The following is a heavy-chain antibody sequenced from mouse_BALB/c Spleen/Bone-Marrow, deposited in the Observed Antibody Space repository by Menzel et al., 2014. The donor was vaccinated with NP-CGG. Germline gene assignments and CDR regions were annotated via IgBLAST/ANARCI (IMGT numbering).Heavy chain of an antibody. Sequence: EVKLMESGGGLVQPGGSLRLSCAPSGFTFTDYYMSWVSQPPGKALEWLGFIRNKANGYTTEYSASVKGRFTISRDNSQSILYLQMNTLRAEDSATYYCARDRAARATGYYFDYWGQGTTLTVSS. V-gene: IGHV7-3*02. D-gene: IGHD3-1*01. CDR2: IRNKANGYTT. CDR1: GFTFTDYY. J-gene: IGHJ2*01. CDR3: ARDRAARATGYYFDY.